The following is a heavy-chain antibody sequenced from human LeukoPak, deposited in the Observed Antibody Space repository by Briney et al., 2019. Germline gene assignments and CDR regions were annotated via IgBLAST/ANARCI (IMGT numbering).Heavy chain of an antibody. CDR3: ARLYQHDSSTYRPVDY. CDR2: IKQDGSET. Sequence: GGSLRLSCATSGLIFSNYWMSWVRQAPGKGLEWVASIKQDGSETYYVDPVKGRFTISRDDAKNSLYLQMNSLRAEDTDVYYCARLYQHDSSTYRPVDYWGQGTLVSVSS. V-gene: IGHV3-7*01. D-gene: IGHD3-22*01. J-gene: IGHJ4*02. CDR1: GLIFSNYW.